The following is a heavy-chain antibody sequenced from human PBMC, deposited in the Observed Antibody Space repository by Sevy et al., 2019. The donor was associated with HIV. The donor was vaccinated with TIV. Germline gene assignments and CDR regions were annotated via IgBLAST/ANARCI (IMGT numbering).Heavy chain of an antibody. CDR1: GLTFSSYW. CDR2: INQGGSQE. CDR3: TSILPAGVPAEYFQH. D-gene: IGHD2-2*01. Sequence: GRSLRLSCAASGLTFSSYWMTWVRQAPGKGLEWVANINQGGSQEYYVDSVKGRFTISRDNAKNSLYLQMNSLRAEDTAVYYCTSILPAGVPAEYFQHWGQGTLVTVSS. J-gene: IGHJ1*01. V-gene: IGHV3-7*01.